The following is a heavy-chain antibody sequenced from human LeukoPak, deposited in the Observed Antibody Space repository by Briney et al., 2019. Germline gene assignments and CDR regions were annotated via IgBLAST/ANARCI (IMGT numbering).Heavy chain of an antibody. J-gene: IGHJ4*02. V-gene: IGHV5-51*01. CDR3: ARQRAYSGYDNFDY. Sequence: GESLKISCKASGHGFPNSWIGWVRPMPGKGLEWMGIIDPGDSDTRYSPSFQGQVTISADKSIATAYLQWSSLKASDTATYYCARQRAYSGYDNFDYWGQGTLVTVSA. CDR2: IDPGDSDT. D-gene: IGHD5-12*01. CDR1: GHGFPNSW.